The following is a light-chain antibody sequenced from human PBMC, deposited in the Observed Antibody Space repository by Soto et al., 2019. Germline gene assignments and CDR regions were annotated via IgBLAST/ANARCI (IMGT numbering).Light chain of an antibody. J-gene: IGKJ2*01. CDR1: QDISNP. V-gene: IGKV1-33*01. Sequence: DIQMTQSPSSLSASVGVRVTITCQASQDISNPLSWYQQKPGKAPKLLITDAATLEAGVPSRFSGSGSGTDFTFTISSLQPEDIATYFCLQHDNVPTFGLGTKLEVK. CDR3: LQHDNVPT. CDR2: DAA.